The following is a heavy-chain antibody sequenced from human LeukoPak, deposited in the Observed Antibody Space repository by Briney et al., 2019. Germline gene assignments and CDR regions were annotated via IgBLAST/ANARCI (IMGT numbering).Heavy chain of an antibody. D-gene: IGHD5-18*01. CDR2: ISAYNGNT. J-gene: IGHJ4*02. CDR3: ARDFLRGYSYGYQGPFDY. V-gene: IGHV1-18*01. CDR1: GYTFTSYG. Sequence: ASVKVSCKASGYTFTSYGISWVRQAPGQGLEWMGWISAYNGNTNYAQKLQGRVTMTTDKSTSTAYMELSSLRSEDTAVYYCARDFLRGYSYGYQGPFDYWGQGTLVTVSS.